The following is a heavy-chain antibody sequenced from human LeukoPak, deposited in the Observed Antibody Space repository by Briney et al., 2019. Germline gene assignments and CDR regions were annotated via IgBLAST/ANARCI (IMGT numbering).Heavy chain of an antibody. CDR3: ARDRSIVVVTAIASFDY. D-gene: IGHD2-21*02. J-gene: IGHJ4*02. CDR2: INPNSGGT. CDR1: GYTFTSYG. V-gene: IGHV1-2*02. Sequence: GASVKVSCKASGYTFTSYGISWVRQAPGQGLEWMGWINPNSGGTNYAQKFQGRVTMTRDTSISTAYMELSRLRSDDTAVYYCARDRSIVVVTAIASFDYWGQGTLVTVSS.